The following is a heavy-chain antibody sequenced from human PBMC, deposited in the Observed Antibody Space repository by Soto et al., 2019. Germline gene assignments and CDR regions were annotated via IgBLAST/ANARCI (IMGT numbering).Heavy chain of an antibody. D-gene: IGHD6-19*01. CDR3: ATTSGSGWYGYFDY. J-gene: IGHJ4*02. CDR2: ISAYNGNT. CDR1: GYTFTSYR. Sequence: GASVKVSCKASGYTFTSYRISWVRQAPGQGLEWMGWISAYNGNTNYAQKLQGRVTMTTDTSTSTAYMELRSLRSDDTAVYYCATTSGSGWYGYFDYWGQGTLVTVSS. V-gene: IGHV1-18*01.